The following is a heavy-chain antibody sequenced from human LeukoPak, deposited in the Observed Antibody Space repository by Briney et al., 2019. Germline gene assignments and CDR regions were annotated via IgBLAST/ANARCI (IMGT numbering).Heavy chain of an antibody. V-gene: IGHV4-59*01. J-gene: IGHJ6*02. CDR3: ARVGGTNYYYYGMDV. CDR2: IYYSGNT. D-gene: IGHD1-26*01. CDR1: GGSISSYY. Sequence: SETLSLTCTVSGGSISSYYWNWIRQPPGKGREWIGYIYYSGNTNYNPSLKSRVTISVDTSKNQFSLKVNSVTAADTAVYYCARVGGTNYYYYGMDVWGQGTTVTVSS.